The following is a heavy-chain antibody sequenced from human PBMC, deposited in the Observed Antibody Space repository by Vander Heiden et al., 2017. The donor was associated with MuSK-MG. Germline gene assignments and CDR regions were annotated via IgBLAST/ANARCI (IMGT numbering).Heavy chain of an antibody. Sequence: EVQLVESGGGLVQPGRSLRLSCGASGFTFDDYAMHWVRQGPGKGLEWVSGISWNSGSIDYADSVKGRFTISRDNAKNSLYLQMNSLRSEDTALYYCVKGSGSGWLYNWFDPWGQGTLVTVSS. J-gene: IGHJ5*02. CDR1: GFTFDDYA. CDR3: VKGSGSGWLYNWFDP. D-gene: IGHD6-19*01. V-gene: IGHV3-9*01. CDR2: ISWNSGSI.